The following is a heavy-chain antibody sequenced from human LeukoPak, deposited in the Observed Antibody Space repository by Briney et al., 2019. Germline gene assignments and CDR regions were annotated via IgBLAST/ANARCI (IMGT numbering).Heavy chain of an antibody. CDR3: ARARRSGELGFAFNWFDP. V-gene: IGHV4-59*01. J-gene: IGHJ5*02. CDR1: GGSISSYY. Sequence: PSETLSLTCTVSGGSISSYYWSWIRQPPGKGLEWIGYIYYSGSTNYNPSLKSRVTISVDTSKNQFSLKLSSVTAADTAVYYCARARRSGELGFAFNWFDPWGQGTLVTVSS. D-gene: IGHD3-10*01. CDR2: IYYSGST.